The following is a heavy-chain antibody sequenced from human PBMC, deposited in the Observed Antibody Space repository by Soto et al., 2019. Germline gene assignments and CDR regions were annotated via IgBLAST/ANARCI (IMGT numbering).Heavy chain of an antibody. V-gene: IGHV1-2*02. Sequence: SCKASGYTFTGYYVHWVLQAPGQGPEWMGWIKPNSGGTNYAQKFQGRVTMTRDTSINTAYMELGSLRPDDTAVYYCARGKGAPPPAHWFDPWGQGTLVTVSS. CDR1: GYTFTGYY. J-gene: IGHJ5*02. CDR2: IKPNSGGT. CDR3: ARGKGAPPPAHWFDP.